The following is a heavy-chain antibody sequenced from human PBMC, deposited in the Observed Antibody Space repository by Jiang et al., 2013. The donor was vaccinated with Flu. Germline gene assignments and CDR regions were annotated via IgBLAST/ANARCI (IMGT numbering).Heavy chain of an antibody. Sequence: GAEVKKPGASVKVSCKASGYTFTSYAMHWVRQAPGQRLEWMGWINAGNGNTKYSQKFQGRVTITRDTSASTAYMELSSLRSEDTAVYYCARTLIKVVTANYYGMDVWGQGTTVTVSS. CDR3: ARTLIKVVTANYYGMDV. D-gene: IGHD2-21*02. V-gene: IGHV1-3*01. J-gene: IGHJ6*02. CDR1: GYTFTSYA. CDR2: INAGNGNT.